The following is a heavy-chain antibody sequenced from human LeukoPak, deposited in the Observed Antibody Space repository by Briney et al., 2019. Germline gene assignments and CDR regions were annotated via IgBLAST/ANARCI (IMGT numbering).Heavy chain of an antibody. Sequence: SETLSLTCTVSGASISAYYWSWIRQSPGKELTWIGFVHSSGTTKYNPSLNGRVAISVDTSKNQLSLRLNSVTPADTAVYFCARDYPWFDSWGQGTLVTVSS. V-gene: IGHV4-59*01. CDR3: ARDYPWFDS. CDR2: VHSSGTT. D-gene: IGHD3-16*02. J-gene: IGHJ5*01. CDR1: GASISAYY.